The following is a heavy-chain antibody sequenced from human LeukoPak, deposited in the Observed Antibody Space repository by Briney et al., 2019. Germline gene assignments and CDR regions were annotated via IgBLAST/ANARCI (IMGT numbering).Heavy chain of an antibody. D-gene: IGHD5-24*01. CDR3: ARDFGMFTISHGDAFAI. Sequence: ASVKVSCKASGYTFDNYGISWVRQAPGQGLEWMGWISAYDGNTNYANKPQGRVTMTTDASTSTAFMELRSLTSDDTAVYFCARDFGMFTISHGDAFAIWGQGTVVTVSS. CDR2: ISAYDGNT. J-gene: IGHJ3*02. V-gene: IGHV1-18*01. CDR1: GYTFDNYG.